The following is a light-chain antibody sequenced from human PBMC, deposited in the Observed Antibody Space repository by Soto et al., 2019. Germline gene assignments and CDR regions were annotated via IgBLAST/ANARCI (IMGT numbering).Light chain of an antibody. CDR2: DVS. CDR3: QQYGSSPT. J-gene: IGKJ1*01. Sequence: EIVLTQSPGTLSLSPGERATLSCRSSQSVSSSYLAWYQQKPGQAPRLLIYDVSSRATGIPDRFSGSGSGTDFVLTISRLEPEDFAVCYCQQYGSSPTFGQGTKVEIK. CDR1: QSVSSSY. V-gene: IGKV3-20*01.